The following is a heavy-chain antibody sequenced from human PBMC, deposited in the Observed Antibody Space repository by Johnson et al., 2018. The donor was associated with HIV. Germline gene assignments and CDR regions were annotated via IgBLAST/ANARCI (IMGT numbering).Heavy chain of an antibody. CDR3: ATLGGTVTTRAIAQPHDAFDI. Sequence: QVQLVESGGGVVQPRGSLRLSCAASGFTFSSYGMHWVRQAPGKGLEWVAVISYDGSNKYYADSVKGRFTISRDNSKNTLYLQMNSLRAEDTAVYYCATLGGTVTTRAIAQPHDAFDIWGQGTMVTVSS. J-gene: IGHJ3*02. CDR2: ISYDGSNK. V-gene: IGHV3-33*05. CDR1: GFTFSSYG. D-gene: IGHD4-17*01.